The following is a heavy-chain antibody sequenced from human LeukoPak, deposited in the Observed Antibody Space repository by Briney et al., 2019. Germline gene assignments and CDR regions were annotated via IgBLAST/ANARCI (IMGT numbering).Heavy chain of an antibody. Sequence: SETLSLTCAVSGYSISSGYQWAWIRQPPGKGLEWIGSIYHSGSAHYNPSLKSRVTISVDTSNNQFSLKLSSVTAADTAVYYCVRDPRWLTPDCTSTSCYENYFDPWGQGTLVTVSS. CDR1: GYSISSGYQ. J-gene: IGHJ5*02. CDR3: VRDPRWLTPDCTSTSCYENYFDP. V-gene: IGHV4-38-2*02. CDR2: IYHSGSA. D-gene: IGHD2-2*01.